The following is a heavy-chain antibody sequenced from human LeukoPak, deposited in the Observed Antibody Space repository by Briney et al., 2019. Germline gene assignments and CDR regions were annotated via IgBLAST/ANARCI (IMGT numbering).Heavy chain of an antibody. Sequence: GGSLRLSCAASGFTFSSYWMHWVRQAPGKGLVWVSRINSDGSSTSYADSVKGRSTISRDNAKNTLYLQMNSLRAEDTAVYYCARDMYSGSLWSWGQGTLVTVSS. CDR3: ARDMYSGSLWS. CDR2: INSDGSST. CDR1: GFTFSSYW. J-gene: IGHJ4*02. V-gene: IGHV3-74*01. D-gene: IGHD1-26*01.